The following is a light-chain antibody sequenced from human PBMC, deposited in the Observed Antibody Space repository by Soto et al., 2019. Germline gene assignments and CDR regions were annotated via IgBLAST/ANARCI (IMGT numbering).Light chain of an antibody. CDR2: DAS. V-gene: IGKV1-5*01. CDR3: QQYSAYPYT. Sequence: DLPMTQSPSTLSASVGDRVTITCRASQTISSWLAWHQQKSGRAPKLLIYDASSLEGGVPSRFSGSGSGTEFTLTISSLQADDFATYYCQQYSAYPYTFGQGTKVEI. J-gene: IGKJ2*01. CDR1: QTISSW.